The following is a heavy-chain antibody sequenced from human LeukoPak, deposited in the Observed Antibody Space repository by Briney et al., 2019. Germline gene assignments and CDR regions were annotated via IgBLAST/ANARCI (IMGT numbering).Heavy chain of an antibody. Sequence: GGSLRLSCEASGFTFSRFAMSWARQAAGKGLEWVSLITGGSGNAYYADSVKGRFTISRDNSKNTLYLQMNSLRAEDTAVYYCARDSGGDLSFDYWGQGTLVTVSS. CDR1: GFTFSRFA. CDR2: ITGGSGNA. V-gene: IGHV3-23*01. J-gene: IGHJ4*02. D-gene: IGHD2-15*01. CDR3: ARDSGGDLSFDY.